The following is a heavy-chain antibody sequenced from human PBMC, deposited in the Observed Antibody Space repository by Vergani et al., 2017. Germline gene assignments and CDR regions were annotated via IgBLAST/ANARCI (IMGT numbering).Heavy chain of an antibody. CDR2: ISGSGGST. CDR3: AKGRYSSSWYGDYFDY. V-gene: IGHV3-23*01. Sequence: EVQLLESGGGLAQPGGSLRLSCAASGFTFSSYAMSWVRQAPGKGLEWVSAISGSGGSTYYADSVKGRFTISRDNSKNTLYLQMNSLRAEDTAVYYCAKGRYSSSWYGDYFDYWGQGTLVTVSS. CDR1: GFTFSSYA. D-gene: IGHD6-13*01. J-gene: IGHJ4*02.